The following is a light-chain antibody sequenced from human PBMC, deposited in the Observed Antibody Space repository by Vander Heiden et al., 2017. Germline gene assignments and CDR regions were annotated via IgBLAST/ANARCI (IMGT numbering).Light chain of an antibody. V-gene: IGLV3-21*02. CDR2: DDR. Sequence: SVLTQPPSVSVAPGQSSTITCWGPNIGSRSVQWYQKKPGQAHVLVVYDDRVRPSGIPERVSGSNSEDTATLTISRVEAGDEDDYYCQVWDSVSDPVVFGGGTKVTV. J-gene: IGLJ2*01. CDR1: NIGSRS. CDR3: QVWDSVSDPVV.